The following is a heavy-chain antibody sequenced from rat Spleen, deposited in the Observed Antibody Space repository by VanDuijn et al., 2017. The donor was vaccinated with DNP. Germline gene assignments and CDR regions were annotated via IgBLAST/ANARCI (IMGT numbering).Heavy chain of an antibody. V-gene: IGHV5-58*01. CDR1: GFTFSPYW. CDR3: AKVRTAGIPGFAS. Sequence: EVQLVETGGGLVQPGRSLKLSCVASGFTFSPYWMYWIRQAPGKGLEWIASINPDGGTTYYPDSVKGRFTASRDNAKNTVYLQMNSLRSEDTATYYCAKVRTAGIPGFASWGQGTLVTVSS. D-gene: IGHD1-4*01. CDR2: INPDGGTT. J-gene: IGHJ3*01.